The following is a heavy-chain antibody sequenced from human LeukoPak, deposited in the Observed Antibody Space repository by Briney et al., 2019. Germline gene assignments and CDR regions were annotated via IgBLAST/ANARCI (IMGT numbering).Heavy chain of an antibody. V-gene: IGHV4-59*01. D-gene: IGHD1-7*01. J-gene: IGHJ3*02. Sequence: PSETLSLTCSVSDGSINSYYWNWIRRPPGKGLEWIGYIYYNGNTNYSPSLKSRVTMSVDTSKNLFSLKVSSVTAADTAVYYCARVLGTSTGDAFDIWGQGTMVTVSS. CDR2: IYYNGNT. CDR1: DGSINSYY. CDR3: ARVLGTSTGDAFDI.